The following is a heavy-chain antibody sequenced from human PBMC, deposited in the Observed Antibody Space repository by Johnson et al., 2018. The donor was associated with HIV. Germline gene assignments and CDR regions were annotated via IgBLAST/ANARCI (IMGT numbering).Heavy chain of an antibody. CDR2: ISGGGGTT. Sequence: VQLVESGGGLVQPGRSLRLSCAASGFSLSVYAMTWVRQAPGKGLEWVSTISGGGGTTNYADSVKGRFTISRDTFKNTLYLQMGSLRVEDTAVYYCVKDLYCTGGICRTDAFDVWGQGTTVTASS. CDR1: GFSLSVYA. CDR3: VKDLYCTGGICRTDAFDV. V-gene: IGHV3-23*04. J-gene: IGHJ3*01. D-gene: IGHD2-8*02.